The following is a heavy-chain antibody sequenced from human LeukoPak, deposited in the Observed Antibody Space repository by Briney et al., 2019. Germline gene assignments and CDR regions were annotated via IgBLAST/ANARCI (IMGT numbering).Heavy chain of an antibody. V-gene: IGHV3-30-3*01. CDR3: ASSSGSYEEDFDY. CDR2: ISYDGSNK. CDR1: GFTFSSYA. Sequence: GRSLRLSCAASGFTFSSYAMHWVRQAPGKGLEWVAVISYDGSNKYYADSVKGRFTISRDNSKNTLYLQMNSLRAEDTAVYYCASSSGSYEEDFDYWGQGTLVTVSS. J-gene: IGHJ4*02. D-gene: IGHD1-26*01.